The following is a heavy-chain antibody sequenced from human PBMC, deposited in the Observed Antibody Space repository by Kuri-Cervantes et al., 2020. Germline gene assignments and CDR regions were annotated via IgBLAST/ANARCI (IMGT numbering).Heavy chain of an antibody. CDR3: ARAQNCYGMDV. J-gene: IGHJ6*02. CDR2: IYYSGST. V-gene: IGHV4-59*01. Sequence: SETLSLTCTVSGGSISSYYWSWIRQPPGKGLEWIGYIYYSGSTNYNPSLKSRVTISVDTSKNQFSLKLSSVTAADTAVYYCARAQNCYGMDVWGQGTTVTVSS. CDR1: GGSISSYY.